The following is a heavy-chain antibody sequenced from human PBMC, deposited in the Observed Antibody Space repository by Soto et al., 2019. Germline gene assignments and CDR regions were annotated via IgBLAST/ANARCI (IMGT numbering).Heavy chain of an antibody. CDR1: GFTFISYA. J-gene: IGHJ6*02. V-gene: IGHV3-30-3*01. Sequence: QVQLVESGGGVVQPGRSLRLSCAASGFTFISYAMHWVRQAPGKGLEWVAVISFDGSTEYYADSVKGRFTISRDNSKYTVYLQMNSLRSEYTAVYYCARSRHGSGSYTHFYYGLDVWGQGTTVTVSS. CDR3: ARSRHGSGSYTHFYYGLDV. CDR2: ISFDGSTE. D-gene: IGHD3-10*01.